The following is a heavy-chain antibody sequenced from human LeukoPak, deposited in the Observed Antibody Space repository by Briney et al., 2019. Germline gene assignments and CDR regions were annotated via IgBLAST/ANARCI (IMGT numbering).Heavy chain of an antibody. CDR2: IIPILDVT. CDR3: VRGGGVDILTGFQY. V-gene: IGHV1-69*04. J-gene: IGHJ4*02. Sequence: VASVKVSCKASGGTFTNYAINWVRQAPGQGLEWMGRIIPILDVTNYAQKFQGRVTITADQSPSTAYMELSSLRSEDTGVYLCVRGGGVDILTGFQYWGQGTLVTVSS. D-gene: IGHD3-9*01. CDR1: GGTFTNYA.